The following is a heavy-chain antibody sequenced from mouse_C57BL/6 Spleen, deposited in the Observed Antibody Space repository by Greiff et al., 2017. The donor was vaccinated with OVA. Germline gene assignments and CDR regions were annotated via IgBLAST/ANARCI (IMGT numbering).Heavy chain of an antibody. D-gene: IGHD3-2*02. J-gene: IGHJ2*01. V-gene: IGHV14-3*01. CDR2: IDPANGNT. CDR1: GFNIKNTY. CDR3: ARWGSSGYGYFDY. Sequence: VHVKQSVAELVRPGASVKLSCTASGFNIKNTYMHWVKQRPEQGLEWIGRIDPANGNTKYAPKFQGQATITADTSSNTAYLQLRSLTSEDTAIYYCARWGSSGYGYFDYWGQGTTLTVSS.